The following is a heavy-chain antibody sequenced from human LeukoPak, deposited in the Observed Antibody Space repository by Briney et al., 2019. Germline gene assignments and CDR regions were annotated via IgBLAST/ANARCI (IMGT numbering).Heavy chain of an antibody. Sequence: ASVKVSCKASGYTFTSYGISWVRQAPGQGLEWMGWISAYNGNTNYAQKLQGRVTMTTDTSTSTAYMELRSLRSEDTAVYYCATGIMITFGGVIVSNPFDYWGQGTLVTVSS. J-gene: IGHJ4*02. CDR2: ISAYNGNT. V-gene: IGHV1-18*01. CDR3: ATGIMITFGGVIVSNPFDY. D-gene: IGHD3-16*02. CDR1: GYTFTSYG.